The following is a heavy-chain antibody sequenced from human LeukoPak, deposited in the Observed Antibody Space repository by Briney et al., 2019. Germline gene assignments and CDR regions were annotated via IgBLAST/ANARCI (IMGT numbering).Heavy chain of an antibody. CDR2: LYYTGNT. V-gene: IGHV4-59*02. CDR1: GGSVSNHY. J-gene: IGHJ4*02. D-gene: IGHD5-12*01. Sequence: SETLSPTCTVSGGSVSNHYWNWIRQSPGKGLEWIGYLYYTGNTNYNPSLRSRVTISVDMSKNQFSLKLSSVTAADTALYYCATGHGWLLDYWGRGTLVTVSS. CDR3: ATGHGWLLDY.